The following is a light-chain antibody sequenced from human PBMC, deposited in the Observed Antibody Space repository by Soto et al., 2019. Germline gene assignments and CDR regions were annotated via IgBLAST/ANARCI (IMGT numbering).Light chain of an antibody. CDR1: SSDIDAYNY. Sequence: TQPASVSWSPGQSITISCTGTSSDIDAYNYVSWYQQHPGKAPKLMIYDVSNRPSGISNRFSGSKSGNTASLTISGLQAEDEADYYCGSYTTSSNYVFGTGTKVTVL. J-gene: IGLJ1*01. V-gene: IGLV2-14*01. CDR2: DVS. CDR3: GSYTTSSNYV.